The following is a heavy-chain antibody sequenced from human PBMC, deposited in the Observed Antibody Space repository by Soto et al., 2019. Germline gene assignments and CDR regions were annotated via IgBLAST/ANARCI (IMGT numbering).Heavy chain of an antibody. J-gene: IGHJ6*02. CDR1: GYSFTSYW. D-gene: IGHD4-17*01. CDR3: ASSTVTTKANYYYYYGMDV. Sequence: GESLKISCKGSGYSFTSYWIGWVRQMPGKGLEWMGIIYPGDSDTRYSPSFQGQVTISADKSISTAYLQWSSLKASDTAMYYCASSTVTTKANYYYYYGMDVWGQGTTVTVSS. CDR2: IYPGDSDT. V-gene: IGHV5-51*01.